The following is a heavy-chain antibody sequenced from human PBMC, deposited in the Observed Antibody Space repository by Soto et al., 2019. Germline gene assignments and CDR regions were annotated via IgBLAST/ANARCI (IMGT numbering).Heavy chain of an antibody. V-gene: IGHV1-18*01. CDR1: GYTFTSYG. CDR3: ANLHLTGETTTLDY. Sequence: QVQLVQSGAEVKKPGASVKVSCKASGYTFTSYGIIWVRQAPGQGLEWMGWISAYNGNTNYAQKLQGRVTMTTDMSTGTAYMELRSLRSDATAVYYCANLHLTGETTTLDYWGQGTLVTVSS. J-gene: IGHJ4*02. CDR2: ISAYNGNT. D-gene: IGHD7-27*01.